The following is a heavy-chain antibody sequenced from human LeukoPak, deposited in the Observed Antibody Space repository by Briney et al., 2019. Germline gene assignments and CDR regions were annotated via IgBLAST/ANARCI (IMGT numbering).Heavy chain of an antibody. V-gene: IGHV4-59*11. Sequence: SETLSLTCTVSGGSISSHYWSWIRQPPGKGLEWIGYIYYSGSTNYNPSLKSRVTISVDTPKNQFSLKLSSVTAADTAVYYCARAGYDFWSGYYFYFDYWGQGTLVTVSS. CDR2: IYYSGST. J-gene: IGHJ4*02. CDR3: ARAGYDFWSGYYFYFDY. CDR1: GGSISSHY. D-gene: IGHD3-3*01.